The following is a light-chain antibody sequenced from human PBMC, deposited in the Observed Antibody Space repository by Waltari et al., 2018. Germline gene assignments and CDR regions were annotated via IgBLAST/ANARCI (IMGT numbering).Light chain of an antibody. V-gene: IGKV3-11*01. CDR1: QSVSSY. CDR3: QQRSNWPPIT. J-gene: IGKJ5*01. Sequence: EIVLTQSPVTLSLSPGERATLSCRASQSVSSYLAWYQQKPGQAPRLLIYDASNMATGIPARFSGIGSGTDVTLTISSLEPEDFAVYYCQQRSNWPPITFGQGTRLEIK. CDR2: DAS.